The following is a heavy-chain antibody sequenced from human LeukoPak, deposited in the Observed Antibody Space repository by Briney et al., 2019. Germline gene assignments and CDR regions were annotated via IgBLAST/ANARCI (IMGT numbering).Heavy chain of an antibody. V-gene: IGHV4-59*01. Sequence: SETLSLTCTVSGGSISRYYCSWIRQPPGKGLEWIGYIYYDGSTNYNPSLKSRVTMSVDTSKNQFSLRLSSVTAADTAVYYCARGVAAAGTHFDYWGQGTLVTVSS. J-gene: IGHJ4*02. CDR2: IYYDGST. D-gene: IGHD6-13*01. CDR1: GGSISRYY. CDR3: ARGVAAAGTHFDY.